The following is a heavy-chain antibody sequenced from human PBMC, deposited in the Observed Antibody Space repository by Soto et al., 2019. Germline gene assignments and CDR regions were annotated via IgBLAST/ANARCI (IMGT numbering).Heavy chain of an antibody. CDR2: IKQDGSEK. Sequence: GGSLRLSCAASGFTFSSYWMSWVRQAPGKGLEWVANIKQDGSEKYYVDSVKGRFTTSRDNAKNSLYLQMNSLRAEDTAVYYRARELGSGYEPYMDVWGKGTTVTVSS. V-gene: IGHV3-7*01. D-gene: IGHD5-12*01. J-gene: IGHJ6*03. CDR3: ARELGSGYEPYMDV. CDR1: GFTFSSYW.